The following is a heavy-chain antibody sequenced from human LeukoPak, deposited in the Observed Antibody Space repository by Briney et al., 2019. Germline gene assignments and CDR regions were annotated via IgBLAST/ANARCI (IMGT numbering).Heavy chain of an antibody. J-gene: IGHJ4*02. CDR1: GYITTSYW. CDR3: ARRAGSGSYYGYFDY. Sequence: GASLKICCAGSGYITTSYWIGWVRQLGGKVLELIGIIYPGDSDTRYSPSFQGQVTISADKSISTAYLQWSSLKASDTAMYYCARRAGSGSYYGYFDYWGQGTLVTVSS. V-gene: IGHV5-51*01. D-gene: IGHD1-26*01. CDR2: IYPGDSDT.